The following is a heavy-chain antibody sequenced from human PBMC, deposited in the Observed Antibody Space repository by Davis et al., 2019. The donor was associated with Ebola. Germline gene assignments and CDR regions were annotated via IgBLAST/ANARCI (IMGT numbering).Heavy chain of an antibody. J-gene: IGHJ4*02. CDR3: ARAAGLLFYDY. D-gene: IGHD3-3*01. CDR1: GGSFSGYY. CDR2: INHSGST. V-gene: IGHV4-34*01. Sequence: MPSETLSLTCVVYGGSFSGYYWSWIRQPPGKGLEWIGEINHSGSTNYNPSLKSRVTISVDTSKNQFSLKLSSVTAADTAVYYCARAAGLLFYDYWGQGTLVTVSS.